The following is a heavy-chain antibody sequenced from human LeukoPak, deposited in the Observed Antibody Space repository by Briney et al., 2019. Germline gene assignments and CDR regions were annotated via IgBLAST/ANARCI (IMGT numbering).Heavy chain of an antibody. CDR3: AKRSGYLVYYFDY. CDR1: GFTLSSYA. J-gene: IGHJ4*02. CDR2: ISGSGGST. D-gene: IGHD3-3*01. Sequence: PGGSLRLSCAASGFTLSSYAMSWVRQAPGKGLEWVSAISGSGGSTYYADSVKGRFTISRDNSKNTLYLQMNSLRAEDTAVYYCAKRSGYLVYYFDYWGQGTLVTVSS. V-gene: IGHV3-23*01.